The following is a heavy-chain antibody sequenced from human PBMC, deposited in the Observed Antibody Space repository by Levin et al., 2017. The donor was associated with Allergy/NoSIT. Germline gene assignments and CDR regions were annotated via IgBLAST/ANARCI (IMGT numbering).Heavy chain of an antibody. D-gene: IGHD6-13*01. Sequence: GESLKISCAASGFTFSSYAMSWVRQAPGKGLEWVSAISGSGGSTYYADSVKGRFTISRDNSKNTLYLQMNSLRAEDTAVYYCAKDLHSSSWYPGGYFQHWGQGTLVTVSS. CDR1: GFTFSSYA. CDR3: AKDLHSSSWYPGGYFQH. CDR2: ISGSGGST. V-gene: IGHV3-23*01. J-gene: IGHJ1*01.